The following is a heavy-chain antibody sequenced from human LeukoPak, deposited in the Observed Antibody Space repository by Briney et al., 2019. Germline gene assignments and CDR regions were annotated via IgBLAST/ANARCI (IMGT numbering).Heavy chain of an antibody. D-gene: IGHD3-22*01. CDR1: GFTFSNYA. CDR3: ARDLEPYYYDSSGYPDY. J-gene: IGHJ4*02. V-gene: IGHV3-23*01. CDR2: ISGGGTT. Sequence: GGSLRLSCAASGFTFSNYAMSWVRQAPGKGLEWVSGISGGGTTYYAGSVKGRFTISRDNSKNTLYLQMNSLRAEDTAVYYCARDLEPYYYDSSGYPDYWGQGTLVTVSS.